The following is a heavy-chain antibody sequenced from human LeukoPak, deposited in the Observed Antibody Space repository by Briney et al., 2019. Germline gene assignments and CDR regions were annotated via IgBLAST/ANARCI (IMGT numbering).Heavy chain of an antibody. CDR1: GYTFTSYG. CDR3: ARGEHLYYDFWSGYPDYYFDY. Sequence: GASVKVSCKASGYTFTSYGISWVRQAPGQGLEWMGWISAYNGNTSYAQKLQGRVTMTTDTSTSTAYMELRSLRSDDTAVYYCARGEHLYYDFWSGYPDYYFDYWGQGTLVTVSS. J-gene: IGHJ4*02. V-gene: IGHV1-18*01. CDR2: ISAYNGNT. D-gene: IGHD3-3*01.